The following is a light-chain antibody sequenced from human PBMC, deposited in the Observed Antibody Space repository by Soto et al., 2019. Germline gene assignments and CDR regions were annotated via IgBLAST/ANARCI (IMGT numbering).Light chain of an antibody. V-gene: IGKV3-15*01. CDR2: GAS. J-gene: IGKJ5*01. CDR1: QSVNSN. Sequence: EIVMTQSPATLSVSPGERATLSCRASQSVNSNLAWYQQKPGQAPRLLIYGASTRATGIPARFSGSGSGTEFTLTISSLQSEDFAVYYCQQYDYWRAFGQGTRLEIK. CDR3: QQYDYWRA.